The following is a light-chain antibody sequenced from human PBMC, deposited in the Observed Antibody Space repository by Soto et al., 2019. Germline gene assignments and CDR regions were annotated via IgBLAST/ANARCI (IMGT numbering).Light chain of an antibody. CDR2: GNS. CDR3: QSYDSSLSAYV. J-gene: IGLJ1*01. CDR1: SSNIGAGYD. Sequence: QSVLTQPPSVSGAPGRRVTSSCTGSSSNIGAGYDVHWYQQRPGTAPKLLIYGNSNRPSGVPDRFSGSKSGTPASLAITGLQAEDEADYYCQSYDSSLSAYVFGTGTKVTVL. V-gene: IGLV1-40*01.